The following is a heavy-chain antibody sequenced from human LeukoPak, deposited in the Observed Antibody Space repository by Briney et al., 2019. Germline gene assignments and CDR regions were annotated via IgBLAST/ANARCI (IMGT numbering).Heavy chain of an antibody. V-gene: IGHV3-23*01. D-gene: IGHD4-17*01. CDR3: AKEAPDYGDHPYYFDY. Sequence: GGSLRLSCAASGFTFSSYAMSWVRQAPGKGLEWVSAISGSGGSTYYADSVKGRFTISRDNSKNTLYLQMNSLRAEDTAVYYCAKEAPDYGDHPYYFDYWGQGTLVTVSS. CDR2: ISGSGGST. J-gene: IGHJ4*02. CDR1: GFTFSSYA.